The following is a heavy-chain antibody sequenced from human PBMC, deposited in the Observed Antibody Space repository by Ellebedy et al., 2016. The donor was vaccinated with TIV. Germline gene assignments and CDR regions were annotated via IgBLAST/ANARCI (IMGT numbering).Heavy chain of an antibody. CDR3: ARAYQLMLPWFET. V-gene: IGHV1-69*13. CDR2: ILPIFDST. D-gene: IGHD2-2*01. CDR1: GGTFGNNV. J-gene: IGHJ5*02. Sequence: SVKVSCXISGGTFGNNVITWLRQAPGQGLEWMGGILPIFDSTNYAQKFQGRVTIGADESTTTAYMELRGLRSDDTAVYYCARAYQLMLPWFETWGQGTLVIVSS.